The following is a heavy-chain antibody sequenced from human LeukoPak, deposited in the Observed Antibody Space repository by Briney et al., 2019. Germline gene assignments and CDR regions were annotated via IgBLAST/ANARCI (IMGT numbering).Heavy chain of an antibody. CDR2: IYSGGST. CDR3: ARDLAGCNSFDY. J-gene: IGHJ4*02. D-gene: IGHD6-19*01. Sequence: PGGSLRLSCAASGFTVSSNYMSWVRQAPGKGLEWVSSIYSGGSTYYTDSVKGRFTISRDNSKNTLYLQMNSLRAEDTAVYYCARDLAGCNSFDYWGQGTLVTVSS. V-gene: IGHV3-66*01. CDR1: GFTVSSNY.